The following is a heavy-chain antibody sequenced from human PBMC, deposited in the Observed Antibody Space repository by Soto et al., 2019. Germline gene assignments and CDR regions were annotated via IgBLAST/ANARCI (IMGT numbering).Heavy chain of an antibody. CDR1: GFTFSTYG. J-gene: IGHJ6*02. V-gene: IGHV3-30*03. CDR2: ISYAGGKK. CDR3: ATDRTSTAHNPLYNMDI. Sequence: QVQRVESGGGVVQPGRSLRLSCAASGFTFSTYGMHWVRQAPGKGLEWVPHISYAGGKKYYADSVKGRFTISRDNSNNSVSLQMDTLRADDTAVYYCATDRTSTAHNPLYNMDIWGQGTTVTVSS. D-gene: IGHD1-1*01.